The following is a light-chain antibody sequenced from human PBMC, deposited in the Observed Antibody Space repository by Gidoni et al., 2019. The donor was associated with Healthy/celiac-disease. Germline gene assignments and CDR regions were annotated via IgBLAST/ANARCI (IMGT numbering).Light chain of an antibody. V-gene: IGKV1-39*01. CDR3: QQSYSTRWT. Sequence: DIQMTQSPSSLSASVGERVTITCRASQSISSYLNWYQQKPGKAPKLLIYAASSLQSGVPSRFSGSVSGTDFTLTISSLQPEDFATYYCQQSYSTRWTFGQGTKVEIK. J-gene: IGKJ1*01. CDR2: AAS. CDR1: QSISSY.